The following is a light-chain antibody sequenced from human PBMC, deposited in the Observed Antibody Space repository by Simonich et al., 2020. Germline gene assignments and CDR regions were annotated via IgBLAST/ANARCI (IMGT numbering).Light chain of an antibody. V-gene: IGKV3-15*01. CDR3: QQRSNWPPIT. CDR2: GAS. CDR1: QSVSSN. J-gene: IGKJ5*01. Sequence: EIVMTHSPATLSVSPGERATLSCRASQSVSSNLAWYQPKPGQAPRLLIYGASTRATGIPARFCGSGSGTDFTLTISSLEPEDFAVYYCQQRSNWPPITFGQGTRLEIK.